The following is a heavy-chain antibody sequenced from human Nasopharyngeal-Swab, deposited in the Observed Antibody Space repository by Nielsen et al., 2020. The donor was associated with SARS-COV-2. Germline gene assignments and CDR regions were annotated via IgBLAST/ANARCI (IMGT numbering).Heavy chain of an antibody. Sequence: GGSLRLSCAASGFTASSNYMSWVRQAPGKGLEWVSVIYSGGSTYYADSVKGRFTISRDNSKNTLYLQMNSLRAEDTAVYYCARDLVAARLGLGDYYYYGMDVWGQGTTVTVSS. CDR3: ARDLVAARLGLGDYYYYGMDV. D-gene: IGHD6-6*01. V-gene: IGHV3-66*01. CDR2: IYSGGST. J-gene: IGHJ6*02. CDR1: GFTASSNY.